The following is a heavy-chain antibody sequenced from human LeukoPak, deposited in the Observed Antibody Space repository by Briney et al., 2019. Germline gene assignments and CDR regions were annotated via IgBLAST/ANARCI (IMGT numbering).Heavy chain of an antibody. D-gene: IGHD2-2*01. CDR2: IYYSGST. V-gene: IGHV4-59*01. J-gene: IGHJ6*03. CDR1: GGSISSSY. Sequence: SETLSLTCAVSGGSISSSYWSWIRQPPGKGLEWIGYIYYSGSTNYNPSLKSRVTISVDTSKNQFSLKLSSVTAADTAVYYCARGTVTYYYMDVWGKGTTVTISS. CDR3: ARGTVTYYYMDV.